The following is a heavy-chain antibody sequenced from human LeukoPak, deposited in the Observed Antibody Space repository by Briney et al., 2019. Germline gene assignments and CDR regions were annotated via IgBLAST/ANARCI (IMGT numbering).Heavy chain of an antibody. J-gene: IGHJ3*02. V-gene: IGHV1-2*02. D-gene: IGHD4-17*01. CDR1: GYTFTGYY. CDR2: INPNSGGT. Sequence: ASVKVFCKASGYTFTGYYMHWVRQAPGQGLEWMGWINPNSGGTNYAQKFQGRVTMTRDTSISTAYMELSRLRSDDTAVYYCAREDYGDVGAFDIWGQGTMVTVSS. CDR3: AREDYGDVGAFDI.